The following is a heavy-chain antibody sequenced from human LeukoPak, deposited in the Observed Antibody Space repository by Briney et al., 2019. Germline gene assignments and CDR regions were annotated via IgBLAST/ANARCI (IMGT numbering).Heavy chain of an antibody. CDR2: INPNSGGT. Sequence: ASVKVSCKASGYTFTGYYMYWVRQAPGQGLEWMGWINPNSGGTNYAQKFQGRVTMTRDTSISTAYMELSRLRSDDTAVYYCARGYYDSSGYLPLYYYYYMDVWGKGTTVTVSS. D-gene: IGHD3-22*01. J-gene: IGHJ6*03. V-gene: IGHV1-2*02. CDR1: GYTFTGYY. CDR3: ARGYYDSSGYLPLYYYYYMDV.